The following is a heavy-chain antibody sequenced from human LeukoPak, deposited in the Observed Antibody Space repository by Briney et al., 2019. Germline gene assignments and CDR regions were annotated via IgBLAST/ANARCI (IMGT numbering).Heavy chain of an antibody. V-gene: IGHV4-34*01. CDR2: INHSGST. CDR1: GGSFSGYY. J-gene: IGHJ4*02. CDR3: AREERYGSSYDY. D-gene: IGHD3-10*01. Sequence: PSETLSLTCAVYGGSFSGYYWSWIRQPPGKGLEWIGEINHSGSTNYNPSLKSRVTISVDTSKNQFSLKLSSVTAADTAVYYCAREERYGSSYDYWGQGTLVTVSS.